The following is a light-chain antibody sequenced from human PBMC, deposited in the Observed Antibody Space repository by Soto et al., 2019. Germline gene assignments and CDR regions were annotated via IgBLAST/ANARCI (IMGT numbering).Light chain of an antibody. CDR1: SSDVGDNY. CDR3: SAYAGSNTFV. J-gene: IGLJ1*01. Sequence: QSVLAQPPSASGAPGQSVTISCTGTSSDVGDNYVSWYQQHLGKAPKLIIYEVTLRPSGVPDRFSGSKSGNTAPLTVSGLEADEEADYYCSAYAGSNTFVFGTGTQLTV. CDR2: EVT. V-gene: IGLV2-8*01.